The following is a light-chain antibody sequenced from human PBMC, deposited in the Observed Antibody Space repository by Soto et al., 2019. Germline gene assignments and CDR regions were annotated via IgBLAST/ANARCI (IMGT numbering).Light chain of an antibody. CDR3: AACEDSLNGVV. CDR2: SSN. CDR1: SSNIGHNS. Sequence: QSVLTQPASASGTPGQRSTISCSGSSSNIGHNSVNWYQQLPGTAPKLLIYSSNQRPSGVPDRFSGSKSGTSASLAISGLQSWDEAHYYCAACEDSLNGVVFGGGTKLTVL. V-gene: IGLV1-44*01. J-gene: IGLJ3*02.